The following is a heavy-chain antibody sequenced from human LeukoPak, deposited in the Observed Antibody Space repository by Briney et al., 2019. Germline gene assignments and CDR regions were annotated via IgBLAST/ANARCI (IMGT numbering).Heavy chain of an antibody. CDR1: GFTVSSNY. CDR3: ARDLKTSGWYGDFDY. J-gene: IGHJ4*02. V-gene: IGHV3-53*01. D-gene: IGHD6-19*01. Sequence: QPGGSLRLSCVASGFTVSSNYMSWVRQAPGKGLEWVSAIFSGGSTFYADSVTGRFTISRDNSKNTVYLEMNSLRAEDTAVYYCARDLKTSGWYGDFDYWGQGTLVTVSP. CDR2: IFSGGST.